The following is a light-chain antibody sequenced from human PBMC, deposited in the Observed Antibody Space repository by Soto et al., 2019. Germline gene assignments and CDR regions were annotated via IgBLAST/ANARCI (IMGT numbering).Light chain of an antibody. Sequence: QSVLTQPPSASGTPGQRVTISCSGSSSNIGSNIVNWYQQLPGTAPTLLIYSNNQRPSGVPDRFSGSKSGTSASLAVNGLQSGDEADYYCAAWDDSLNGPLFGGGTKVTVL. CDR2: SNN. J-gene: IGLJ3*02. CDR3: AAWDDSLNGPL. V-gene: IGLV1-44*01. CDR1: SSNIGSNI.